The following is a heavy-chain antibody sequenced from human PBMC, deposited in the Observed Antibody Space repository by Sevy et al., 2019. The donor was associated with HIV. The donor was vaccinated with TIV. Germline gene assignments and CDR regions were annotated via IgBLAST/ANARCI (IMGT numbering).Heavy chain of an antibody. V-gene: IGHV3-7*01. D-gene: IGHD6-13*01. CDR3: VRAIAKDGSF. CDR1: GFTLNNYW. J-gene: IGHJ4*02. Sequence: GGSLRLSCVASGFTLNNYWMHWVHQAPGKGLEWVANINQDGGVTYYVDSVRGRFTISRDNGRNLVFLQMNSLRVDDTALYFCVRAIAKDGSFWGQGTLVTVSS. CDR2: INQDGGVT.